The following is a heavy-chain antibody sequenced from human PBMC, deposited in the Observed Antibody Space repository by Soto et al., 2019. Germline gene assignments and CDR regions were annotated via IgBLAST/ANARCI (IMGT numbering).Heavy chain of an antibody. J-gene: IGHJ4*02. D-gene: IGHD4-4*01. CDR2: IYYSGST. CDR3: ARTTVTRVIDY. Sequence: PSETLSLTCTVSGGSISSYYWSWIRQPPGKGLEWIGYIYYSGSTNYNPSLKSRVTISVDTSKNQFSLKLSSVTAADTAVYYCARTTVTRVIDYWGQGTLVTVSS. CDR1: GGSISSYY. V-gene: IGHV4-59*01.